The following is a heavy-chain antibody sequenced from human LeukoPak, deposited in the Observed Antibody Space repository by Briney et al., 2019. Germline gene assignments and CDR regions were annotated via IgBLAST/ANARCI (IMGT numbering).Heavy chain of an antibody. Sequence: GGSLRLSCAASGFTFRSYWMHWVRQAPGEGLEWVSRVIRDGSFTNYADSVKGRFTISRDNAKNTLYLQMSSLRAEDTAVYFCVRDGDDCNFDYWGQGSLVTVSS. D-gene: IGHD2-21*02. CDR3: VRDGDDCNFDY. CDR1: GFTFRSYW. V-gene: IGHV3-74*01. J-gene: IGHJ4*02. CDR2: VIRDGSFT.